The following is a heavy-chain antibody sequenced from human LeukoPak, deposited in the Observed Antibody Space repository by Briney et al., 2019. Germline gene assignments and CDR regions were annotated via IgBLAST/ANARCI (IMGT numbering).Heavy chain of an antibody. V-gene: IGHV1-18*01. CDR3: ARGLGVVTAQSEQPKPRYFDL. Sequence: ASVKVSCKASGYTFSSYGISWVRQAPGQGLEWMGWISAYNGNTNYRQKLQGRVTMATDTSTSTAYMELRSLRSDDTAVYYCARGLGVVTAQSEQPKPRYFDLWGRGTQVTVFS. D-gene: IGHD2-21*02. CDR1: GYTFSSYG. CDR2: ISAYNGNT. J-gene: IGHJ2*01.